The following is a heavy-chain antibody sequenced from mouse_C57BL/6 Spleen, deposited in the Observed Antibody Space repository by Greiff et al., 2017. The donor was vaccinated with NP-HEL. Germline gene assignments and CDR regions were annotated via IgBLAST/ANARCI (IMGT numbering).Heavy chain of an antibody. J-gene: IGHJ2*01. CDR2: IHPNSGST. CDR1: GYTFTSYW. D-gene: IGHD2-3*01. Sequence: VKLQQPGAELVKPGASVKLSCKASGYTFTSYWMHWVKQRPGQGLEWIGMIHPNSGSTNYNEKFKSKSTLTVDKSSSTAYMQLSSLTSEDSAVYYCARSGMGDYWGQGTTLTVSS. CDR3: ARSGMGDY. V-gene: IGHV1-64*01.